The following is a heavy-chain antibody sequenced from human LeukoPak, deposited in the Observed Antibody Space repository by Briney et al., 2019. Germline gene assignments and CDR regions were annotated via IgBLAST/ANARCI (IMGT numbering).Heavy chain of an antibody. D-gene: IGHD1-26*01. V-gene: IGHV4-59*01. CDR1: GGSISSYY. J-gene: IGHJ4*02. CDR3: ARVVGAISLHVFDY. CDR2: IYYGGST. Sequence: SETLSLTCTVSGGSISSYYWSWIRQPPGKGLEWIGYIYYGGSTNYNPSLKSRVTISVDTSKNQFSLKLSSVTAADTAVYYCARVVGAISLHVFDYWGQGTLVTVSS.